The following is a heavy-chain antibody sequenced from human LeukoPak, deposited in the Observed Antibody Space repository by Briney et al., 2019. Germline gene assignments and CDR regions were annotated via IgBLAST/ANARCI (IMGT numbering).Heavy chain of an antibody. CDR2: ISSSSSTI. J-gene: IGHJ4*02. V-gene: IGHV3-48*01. CDR1: GFTFSSYS. D-gene: IGHD3-3*01. CDR3: ARDQIHYDFWSGYYSEGFDY. Sequence: PGGSLRHSCAASGFTFSSYSMHWVRQAPGKGLEWVSYISSSSSTIYYADSVKGRFTISRDNAKNSLYLQMNSLRAEDTAVYYCARDQIHYDFWSGYYSEGFDYWGQGTLVTVSS.